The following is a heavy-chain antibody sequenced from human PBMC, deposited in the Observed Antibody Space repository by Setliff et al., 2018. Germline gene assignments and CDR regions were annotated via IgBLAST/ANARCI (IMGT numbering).Heavy chain of an antibody. CDR2: IYPGDSDT. Sequence: GESLKISCRGSGYSFTSYWIGWVRQMPGKGLEWMGIIYPGDSDTRYSPSFQGQVTISADKSISTAYLQWSSLKASDTAMYYCARQAVAGSDAFDIWGQGTMVTVSS. CDR3: ARQAVAGSDAFDI. J-gene: IGHJ3*02. D-gene: IGHD6-19*01. V-gene: IGHV5-51*01. CDR1: GYSFTSYW.